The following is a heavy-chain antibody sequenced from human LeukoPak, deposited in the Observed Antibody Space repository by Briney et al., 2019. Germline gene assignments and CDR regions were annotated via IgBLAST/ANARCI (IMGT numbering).Heavy chain of an antibody. J-gene: IGHJ4*02. CDR3: AKGRYSSGWYPGVQDY. CDR1: GFTFSSYA. Sequence: SGGSLRLSCAASGFTFSSYAMSWVRQAPGKGLEWVSAISGSGGSTYYADSVKGRFTISRDNSKNTLYLQMNSLRAEDTAVYYCAKGRYSSGWYPGVQDYWGQGTLVTVSS. V-gene: IGHV3-23*01. D-gene: IGHD6-19*01. CDR2: ISGSGGST.